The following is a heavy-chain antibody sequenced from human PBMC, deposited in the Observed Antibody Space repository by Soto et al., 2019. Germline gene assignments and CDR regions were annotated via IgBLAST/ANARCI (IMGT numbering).Heavy chain of an antibody. Sequence: PGESLKISCEGSGFSFSKXTVGWVRLIPGKGLEWMGIIHPGDSDTRYSPSFQGQVTISADKSISTAYLQWSSLKASDTAMYYCTLSCGDSYYYYNGMDVWGQGTTVTVSS. D-gene: IGHD4-17*01. CDR2: IHPGDSDT. CDR1: GFSFSKXT. J-gene: IGHJ6*02. V-gene: IGHV5-51*01. CDR3: TLSCGDSYYYYNGMDV.